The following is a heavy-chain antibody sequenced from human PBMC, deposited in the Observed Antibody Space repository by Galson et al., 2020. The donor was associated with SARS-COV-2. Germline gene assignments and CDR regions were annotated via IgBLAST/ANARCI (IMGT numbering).Heavy chain of an antibody. CDR2: IWYDGSNK. J-gene: IGHJ4*02. CDR1: GSTFSSYG. D-gene: IGHD1-20*01. V-gene: IGHV3-33*01. Sequence: TGGSLRLSCAASGSTFSSYGMHWVPQAPGKGLEWVAVIWYDGSNKYYADPVKGRFTISRDNSKNTLYLQMNSLRAEDTAVYYCARDPPNSITGTTAGDYWGQGTLVTVSS. CDR3: ARDPPNSITGTTAGDY.